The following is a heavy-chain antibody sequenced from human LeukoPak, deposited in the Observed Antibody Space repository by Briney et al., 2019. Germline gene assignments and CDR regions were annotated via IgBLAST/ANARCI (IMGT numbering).Heavy chain of an antibody. CDR2: ISWNSGSI. Sequence: GRSLRLSCAASGFTFDDYAMHWVRQAPGKGLEWVSGISWNSGSIGYADSVKGRFTISRDNAKNSLYLQMNSLRAEDTALYYCAKVSYDFWSSDYWGQGTLVTVSS. CDR1: GFTFDDYA. D-gene: IGHD3-3*01. V-gene: IGHV3-9*01. CDR3: AKVSYDFWSSDY. J-gene: IGHJ4*02.